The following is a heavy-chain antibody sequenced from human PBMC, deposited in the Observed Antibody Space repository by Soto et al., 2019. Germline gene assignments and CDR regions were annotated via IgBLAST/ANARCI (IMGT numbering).Heavy chain of an antibody. CDR1: GASIGSGGW. CDR2: IFHDGNT. D-gene: IGHD2-8*02. Sequence: QVHLQESGPGLVKPSETLSLTCAVSGASIGSGGWWSWVRQPPGKGLEWIAEIFHDGNTNYSPSLKSRVTISVDKSQNHFSLNFFSVTAADTAVYYCARHEGWTGPDQWGQGTLVTVSS. CDR3: ARHEGWTGPDQ. J-gene: IGHJ5*02. V-gene: IGHV4-4*02.